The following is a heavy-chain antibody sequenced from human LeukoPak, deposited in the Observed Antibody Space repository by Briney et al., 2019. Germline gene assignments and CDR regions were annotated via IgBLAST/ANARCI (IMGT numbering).Heavy chain of an antibody. CDR3: ATAGRYCSSTSCAGAFDI. J-gene: IGHJ3*02. CDR1: GYTFTSYA. CDR2: INAGNGNT. Sequence: ASVKVSCKASGYTFTSYAMHWVRQAPGQRLEWMGWINAGNGNTKYSQKFQGRVTITRDTSASTAYMELSSLRSEDTAVYYCATAGRYCSSTSCAGAFDIWGQGTMVTVSS. D-gene: IGHD2-2*01. V-gene: IGHV1-3*01.